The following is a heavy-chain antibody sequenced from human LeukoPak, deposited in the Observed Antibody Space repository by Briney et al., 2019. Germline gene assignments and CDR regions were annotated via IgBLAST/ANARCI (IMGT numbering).Heavy chain of an antibody. Sequence: GASVKVSCKPPGYTFTYYYIHWVRQVPGQGLEWMGWINPSSGGTNYAQKFQGRVTMTRDTSISTAYMELDRLRSDDTAVYYCARDTGASGWLVDYWGQGTLATVSS. V-gene: IGHV1-2*02. D-gene: IGHD6-19*01. CDR3: ARDTGASGWLVDY. J-gene: IGHJ4*02. CDR1: GYTFTYYY. CDR2: INPSSGGT.